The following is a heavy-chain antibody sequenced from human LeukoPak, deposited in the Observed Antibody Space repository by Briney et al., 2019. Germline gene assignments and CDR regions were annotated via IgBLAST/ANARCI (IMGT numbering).Heavy chain of an antibody. CDR3: ARNILTSSIEV. CDR2: IYSGGST. D-gene: IGHD3-9*01. V-gene: IGHV3-53*01. J-gene: IGHJ4*02. CDR1: GFTVSSNY. Sequence: GSLRLSCAASGFTVSSNYMSWVRQAPGKGLEWVSVIYSGGSTYYADSVKGRFTISRDNSKSTLYLQMNSLRAEDTTVYYCARNILTSSIEVWGQGTLVTVSS.